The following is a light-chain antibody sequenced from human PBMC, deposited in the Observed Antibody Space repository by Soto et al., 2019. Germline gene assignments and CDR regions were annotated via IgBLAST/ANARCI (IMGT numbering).Light chain of an antibody. J-gene: IGKJ5*01. CDR3: QQRFNWPSIT. Sequence: SALTQSPATLSLSPRKRATLSXRASVSVTIYLPWSPQKTGQXTRTIXXDEXSRATGIPARFIGSGSGRDFTITISSLEPEYFSVSHCQQRFNWPSITVGQGTRLEI. CDR1: VSVTIY. CDR2: DEX. V-gene: IGKV3-11*02.